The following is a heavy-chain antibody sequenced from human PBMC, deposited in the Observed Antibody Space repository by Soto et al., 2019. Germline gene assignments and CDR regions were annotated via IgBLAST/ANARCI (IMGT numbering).Heavy chain of an antibody. D-gene: IGHD4-4*01. J-gene: IGHJ6*02. CDR1: GFTFSNCG. Sequence: PGGSLRLSCAASGFTFSNCGMNWVRQAPGKGLEWVSYIGTRGRTIYYADSVKGRFTISRDNAKNSLYLQMNSLRAEDTAVYYCARDPAIYSGKFDYGLDVWGQGTTVTISS. CDR2: IGTRGRTI. V-gene: IGHV3-48*03. CDR3: ARDPAIYSGKFDYGLDV.